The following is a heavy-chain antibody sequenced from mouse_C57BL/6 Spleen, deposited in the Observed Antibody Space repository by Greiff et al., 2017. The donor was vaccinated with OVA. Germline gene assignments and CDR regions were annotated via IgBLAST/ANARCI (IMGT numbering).Heavy chain of an antibody. D-gene: IGHD2-9*01. Sequence: DVMLVESGGGLVQPGGSMKLSCAASGFTFSDAWMDWVRQSPEKGLEWVAEIRNKANNHATYYAESVKGRFTISRDDSKSSVYLQMNSLRAEDTGIYYCTSPSMVTTGYWYFDVWGTGTTVTVSS. J-gene: IGHJ1*03. CDR1: GFTFSDAW. CDR2: IRNKANNHAT. V-gene: IGHV6-6*01. CDR3: TSPSMVTTGYWYFDV.